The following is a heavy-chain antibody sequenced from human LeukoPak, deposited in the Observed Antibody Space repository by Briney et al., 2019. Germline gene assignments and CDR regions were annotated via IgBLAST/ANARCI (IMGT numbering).Heavy chain of an antibody. CDR2: ITATSDTT. V-gene: IGHV3-23*01. CDR3: AKRRSYSGYDIDY. CDR1: GFTFSNYA. J-gene: IGHJ4*02. D-gene: IGHD5-12*01. Sequence: PGGSLRLSCAASGFTFSNYAMTWVRQAPGKGLEWVSAITATSDTTYYVDSVKGRFTISRDNSKDTLYLQMNSLRAEDTALYYCAKRRSYSGYDIDYWGQGALVTVSS.